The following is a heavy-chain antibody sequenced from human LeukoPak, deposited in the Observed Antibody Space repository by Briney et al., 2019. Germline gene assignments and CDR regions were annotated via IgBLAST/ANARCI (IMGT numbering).Heavy chain of an antibody. D-gene: IGHD1-26*01. J-gene: IGHJ3*02. Sequence: GGSLRLSCAASGVMFPSYWMTWVRQAPGKGLEWVANIKQDGSEKYYVDSVKGRFTISRDNAKNSVYLQMNSLRAEDTAVYYCARDHRVVGVTGDAFDIWGQGTMVTVSS. CDR3: ARDHRVVGVTGDAFDI. CDR1: GVMFPSYW. CDR2: IKQDGSEK. V-gene: IGHV3-7*01.